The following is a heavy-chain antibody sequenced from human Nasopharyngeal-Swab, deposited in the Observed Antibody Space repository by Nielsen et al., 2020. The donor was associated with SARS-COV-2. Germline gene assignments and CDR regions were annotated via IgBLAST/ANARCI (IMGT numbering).Heavy chain of an antibody. V-gene: IGHV4-39*01. CDR3: ASGRLRFLEWPAEGEFYYYYGMDV. Sequence: WIRQPPGKGLEWIGSIYYSGSTYYNPSLESRVTISVDTSKNQFSLKLSSVTAADTAVYYCASGRLRFLEWPAEGEFYYYYGMDVWGQGTTVTVSS. CDR2: IYYSGST. D-gene: IGHD3-3*01. J-gene: IGHJ6*02.